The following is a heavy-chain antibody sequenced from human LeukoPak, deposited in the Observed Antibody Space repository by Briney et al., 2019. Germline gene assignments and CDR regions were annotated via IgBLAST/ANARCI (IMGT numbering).Heavy chain of an antibody. D-gene: IGHD2-2*01. CDR2: IKQDGSEK. V-gene: IGHV3-7*01. J-gene: IGHJ4*02. Sequence: GGSLRLSCAASGFTFSSYWMSWVRQAPGKGLEWVANIKQDGSEKYYVDSVKGRFTISRDNAKNSLFLQTNILGAEDTAVYYCATYCSSASCPEYHFDYWGQGTLVTVSS. CDR1: GFTFSSYW. CDR3: ATYCSSASCPEYHFDY.